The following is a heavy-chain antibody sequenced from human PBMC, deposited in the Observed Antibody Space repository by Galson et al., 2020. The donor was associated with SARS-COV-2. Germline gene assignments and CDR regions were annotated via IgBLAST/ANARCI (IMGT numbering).Heavy chain of an antibody. CDR1: GYTFTSYD. D-gene: IGHD2-2*02. J-gene: IGHJ4*02. V-gene: IGHV1-8*01. Sequence: ASVKVSCKASGYTFTSYDINWVRQATGQGLEWMGWMNPNSGNTGYAQTFQGRVTMTRNTSISTAYMELSSLRSEDTAVYYCARGVVVVPAAIVLPDYWGQGTLVTVSS. CDR2: MNPNSGNT. CDR3: ARGVVVVPAAIVLPDY.